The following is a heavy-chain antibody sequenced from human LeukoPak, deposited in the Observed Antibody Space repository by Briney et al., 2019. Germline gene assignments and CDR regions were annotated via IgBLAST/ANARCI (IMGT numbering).Heavy chain of an antibody. V-gene: IGHV4-61*01. D-gene: IGHD2-21*02. CDR1: GGSVSSGSYY. Sequence: SETLSLTCTVSGGSVSSGSYYWSWIRQPPGKGLEWIGYIYYSGSTNYNPSLESRVTISVDTSKNQFSLKLSSVTAADTAVYYCARDVFCGGDCYSDYWGQGTLVTVSS. J-gene: IGHJ4*02. CDR2: IYYSGST. CDR3: ARDVFCGGDCYSDY.